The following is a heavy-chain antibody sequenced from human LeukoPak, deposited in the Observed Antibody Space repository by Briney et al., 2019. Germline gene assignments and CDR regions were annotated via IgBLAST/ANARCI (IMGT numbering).Heavy chain of an antibody. CDR2: MNPNSGNT. D-gene: IGHD3-10*02. CDR3: ATSMFSFDY. J-gene: IGHJ4*02. Sequence: YTFXXXDINWVRQATGQGLEWMGWMNPNSGNTGYAQKFQGRVTMTRNTSISTAYMELSSLRSEDTAVYYCATSMFSFDYWGQGTLVTVSS. V-gene: IGHV1-8*01. CDR1: YTFXXXD.